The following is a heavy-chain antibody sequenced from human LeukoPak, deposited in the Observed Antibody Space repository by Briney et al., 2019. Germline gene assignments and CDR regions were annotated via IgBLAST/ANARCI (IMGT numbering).Heavy chain of an antibody. D-gene: IGHD3-10*01. J-gene: IGHJ4*02. CDR1: GYSFTSYW. CDR2: IYPGDSDT. Sequence: GESLKISCKGSGYSFTSYWIGWVRQMPGKGLEWMGIIYPGDSDTRYSPSFQGQVTISADKSISTAYLQWSSLKASDTAMYYCAGHSMVRGVTLDYWGQGTLVTVSS. CDR3: AGHSMVRGVTLDY. V-gene: IGHV5-51*01.